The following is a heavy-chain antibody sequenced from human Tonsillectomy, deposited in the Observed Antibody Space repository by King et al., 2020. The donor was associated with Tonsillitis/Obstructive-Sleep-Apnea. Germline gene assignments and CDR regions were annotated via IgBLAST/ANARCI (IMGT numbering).Heavy chain of an antibody. Sequence: VQLVESGGGAVQPGRPLKLSCVGTGFTFSSYVMHWVRQDPGRGPEWGAVILQDEGIIIYAESVKGRFTISRDNSKNKLYLEMSSLRPEDTAVYYCTREAYSSGRAGAFDIWGQGTVVTVSP. V-gene: IGHV3-30*15. D-gene: IGHD3-22*01. J-gene: IGHJ3*02. CDR3: TREAYSSGRAGAFDI. CDR1: GFTFSSYV. CDR2: ILQDEGII.